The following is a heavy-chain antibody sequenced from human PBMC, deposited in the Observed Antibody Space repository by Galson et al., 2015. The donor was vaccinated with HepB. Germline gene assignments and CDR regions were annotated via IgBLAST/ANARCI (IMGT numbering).Heavy chain of an antibody. CDR2: ISYDGSNK. CDR3: ARGGYYYYDTTYGMDV. CDR1: GFTFSSYA. D-gene: IGHD3-22*01. J-gene: IGHJ6*02. Sequence: SLRLSCAASGFTFSSYAMHWVRQAPGKGLEWVAVISYDGSNKYYADSVKGRFTISRDNSKNTLYLQMNSLRAEDTAVYYCARGGYYYYDTTYGMDVWGQGTLVTVSS. V-gene: IGHV3-30-3*01.